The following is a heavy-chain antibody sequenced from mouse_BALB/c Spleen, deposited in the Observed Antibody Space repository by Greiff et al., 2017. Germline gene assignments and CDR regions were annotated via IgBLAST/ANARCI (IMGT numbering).Heavy chain of an antibody. CDR3: ARVTTATPFAY. J-gene: IGHJ3*01. D-gene: IGHD1-2*01. CDR1: GFTFSSYA. CDR2: ISSGGSYT. Sequence: DVKLVESGGGLVKPGGSLKLSCAASGFTFSSYAMSWVRQSPEKRLEWVAEISSGGSYTYYPDTVTGRFTISRDNAKNTLYLEMSSLRSEDTAMYYCARVTTATPFAYWGQGTLVTVSA. V-gene: IGHV5-9-4*01.